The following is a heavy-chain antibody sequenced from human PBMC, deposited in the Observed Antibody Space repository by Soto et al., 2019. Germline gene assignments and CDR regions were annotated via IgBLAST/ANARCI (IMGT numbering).Heavy chain of an antibody. Sequence: EVQLLESGGGLVQPGGSLRLSCAASGFTFSSYAMSWVRQAPGKGLEWVSAISGSGASTYYADSVKGRFTISRDNSNNKLYLEMTSLRAEGTVVYYCAKYRTIFGVVIDDAFALWGQGTMVTGSS. J-gene: IGHJ3*01. CDR2: ISGSGAST. D-gene: IGHD3-3*01. CDR1: GFTFSSYA. CDR3: AKYRTIFGVVIDDAFAL. V-gene: IGHV3-23*01.